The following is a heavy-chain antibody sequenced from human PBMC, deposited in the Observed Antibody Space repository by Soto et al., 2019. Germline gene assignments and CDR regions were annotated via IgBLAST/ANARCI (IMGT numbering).Heavy chain of an antibody. Sequence: ASVNVSCKASGYTFTGYYMHWVRQAPGQGLEWMGWINPNSGGTNYAQKFQGRVTMTRDTSISTAYMELSSLRSDDTAVYYCARVGYDNFTGYNWFDPWGQGTLVTVSS. J-gene: IGHJ5*02. D-gene: IGHD3-9*01. CDR1: GYTFTGYY. CDR3: ARVGYDNFTGYNWFDP. CDR2: INPNSGGT. V-gene: IGHV1-2*02.